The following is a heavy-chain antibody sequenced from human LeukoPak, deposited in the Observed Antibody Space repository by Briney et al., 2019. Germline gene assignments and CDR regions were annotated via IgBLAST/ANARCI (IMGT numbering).Heavy chain of an antibody. Sequence: GGSLRLSCAASGFTFSSYGMHWVRQAPGKGLEWVAFIRYDGSNKYYADSVKGRFTTSRDNSKNTLYLQMNSLRAEDTVVYYCAREIVVVPAAIGGAFDIWGQGTMVTVSS. CDR2: IRYDGSNK. V-gene: IGHV3-30*02. CDR1: GFTFSSYG. CDR3: AREIVVVPAAIGGAFDI. D-gene: IGHD2-2*01. J-gene: IGHJ3*02.